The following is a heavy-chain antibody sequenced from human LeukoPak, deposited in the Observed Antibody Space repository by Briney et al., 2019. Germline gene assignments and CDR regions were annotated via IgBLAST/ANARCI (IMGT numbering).Heavy chain of an antibody. CDR2: ISYNGIP. D-gene: IGHD6-13*01. CDR1: GGSISGGRYY. CDR3: AREFGGIAAAGTAFDI. V-gene: IGHV4-39*07. Sequence: SETLSLTCTVSGGSISGGRYYLAWIRQPPGKGLEWIASISYNGIPYYNPSLKSRVTISVDTSKNQFSLELSSVTAADTAVYYCAREFGGIAAAGTAFDIWGQGTMVTVSS. J-gene: IGHJ3*02.